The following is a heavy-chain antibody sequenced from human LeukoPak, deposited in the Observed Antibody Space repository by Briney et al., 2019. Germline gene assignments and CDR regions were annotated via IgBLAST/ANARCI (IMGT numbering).Heavy chain of an antibody. Sequence: RESGPALLKPTQTLTLTCTFSRFSLSTSGMCVTLIRQPPGKALEWLALIDWNDDKYYSTSLKTRLTISQDTSKNQVVLTMTNMDPVDTATYYCARIPFGSGSYYSHWGQGTLVTVSS. CDR3: ARIPFGSGSYYSH. J-gene: IGHJ4*02. D-gene: IGHD3-10*01. CDR2: IDWNDDK. CDR1: RFSLSTSGMC. V-gene: IGHV2-70*01.